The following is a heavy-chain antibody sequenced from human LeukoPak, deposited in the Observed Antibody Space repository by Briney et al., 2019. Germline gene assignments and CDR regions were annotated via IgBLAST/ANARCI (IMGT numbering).Heavy chain of an antibody. CDR2: IIGSGSST. CDR3: ARFSSGWYYFDY. Sequence: PGGSLRLSCAASGFTFSSYAMSWVRQAPGKGLEWVSAIIGSGSSTYYADSVKGRFTISRDNAKNSLYLQMNSLRAEDTAVYYCARFSSGWYYFDYWGQGTLVTVSS. D-gene: IGHD6-19*01. CDR1: GFTFSSYA. J-gene: IGHJ4*02. V-gene: IGHV3-23*01.